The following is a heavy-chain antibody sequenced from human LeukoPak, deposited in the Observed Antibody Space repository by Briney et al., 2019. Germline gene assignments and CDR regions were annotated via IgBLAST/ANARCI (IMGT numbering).Heavy chain of an antibody. CDR3: AREEWELLNGHQFDY. D-gene: IGHD1-26*01. Sequence: ASVKVSCKASGYTFTSYGISWVRQAPGQGLEWMGWISACNGNTNYAQKLQGRVTMTTDTSTSTAYMELRSLRSDDTAVYYCAREEWELLNGHQFDYWGQGTLVTVSS. J-gene: IGHJ4*02. V-gene: IGHV1-18*01. CDR1: GYTFTSYG. CDR2: ISACNGNT.